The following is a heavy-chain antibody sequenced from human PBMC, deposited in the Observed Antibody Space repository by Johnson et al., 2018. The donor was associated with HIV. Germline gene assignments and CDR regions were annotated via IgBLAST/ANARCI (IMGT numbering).Heavy chain of an antibody. J-gene: IGHJ3*02. CDR1: GFTFSSNP. V-gene: IGHV3-30-3*01. CDR3: AKDGGSYGNGFDI. D-gene: IGHD1-26*01. Sequence: QVQLVESGGGVVQPGRSLRLSCAASGFTFSSNPMHWVSQAPGKGLEWVAVMSYDGINKYYADSVQGRFTISRDNSKNTLYLQMNSLRAEDTAVYYCAKDGGSYGNGFDIWGQGTMVIVSS. CDR2: MSYDGINK.